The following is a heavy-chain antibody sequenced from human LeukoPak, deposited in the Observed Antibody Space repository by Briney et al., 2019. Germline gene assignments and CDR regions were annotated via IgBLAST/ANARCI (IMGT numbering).Heavy chain of an antibody. J-gene: IGHJ4*02. V-gene: IGHV1-46*01. CDR3: ATSAMVRGVIRTDFDY. CDR1: GYTFSSYY. CDR2: INPSGGSP. D-gene: IGHD3-10*01. Sequence: ASVKVSCKASGYTFSSYYIHWVRQAPEQGLEWMGIINPSGGSPSYAQKFQGRVTLTRDTSTSTVYMDLSSLRSEDTAVYYCATSAMVRGVIRTDFDYWGQGTLVTVSS.